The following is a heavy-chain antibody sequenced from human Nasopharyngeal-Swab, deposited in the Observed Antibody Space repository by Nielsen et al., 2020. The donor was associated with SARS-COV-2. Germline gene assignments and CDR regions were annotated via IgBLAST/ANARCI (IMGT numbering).Heavy chain of an antibody. J-gene: IGHJ6*02. D-gene: IGHD2-2*01. Sequence: WIRQPPGKGLEWIGYIYYSGSTYYNPSLKSRVTISVDTSKNQFSLKLSSVTAADTAAYYCARDRVVPAAMWAYYYYGMDVWGQGTTVTVSS. V-gene: IGHV4-31*02. CDR3: ARDRVVPAAMWAYYYYGMDV. CDR2: IYYSGST.